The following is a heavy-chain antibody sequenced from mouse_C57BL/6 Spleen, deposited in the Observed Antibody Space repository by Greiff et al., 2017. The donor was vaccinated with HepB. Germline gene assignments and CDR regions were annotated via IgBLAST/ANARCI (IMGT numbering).Heavy chain of an antibody. V-gene: IGHV1-80*01. CDR1: GYAFSSYW. Sequence: QVQLQQSGAELVKPGASVKISCKASGYAFSSYWMNWVKQRPGKGLEWIGQIYPGDGDTNYNGKFKGKATLTANKSSSTAYMQLSSLTSEDSAVYFCARYYGNKYYFDYWGQGTTLTVSS. CDR2: IYPGDGDT. D-gene: IGHD2-1*01. J-gene: IGHJ2*01. CDR3: ARYYGNKYYFDY.